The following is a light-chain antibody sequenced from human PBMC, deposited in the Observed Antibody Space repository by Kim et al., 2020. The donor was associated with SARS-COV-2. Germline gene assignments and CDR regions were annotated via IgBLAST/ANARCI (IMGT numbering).Light chain of an antibody. CDR2: GAA. CDR3: NQYNNLPPDT. V-gene: IGKV3-15*01. Sequence: EIVMTQSPATLSVSPGERATLSCRASQSVSSNLASYQQKPGQAPRLLIYGAAPSATGIPAGFSGSGSGTEFTLTISSLQSEDFAVYYCNQYNNLPPDTFGPGTRLEIK. CDR1: QSVSSN. J-gene: IGKJ5*01.